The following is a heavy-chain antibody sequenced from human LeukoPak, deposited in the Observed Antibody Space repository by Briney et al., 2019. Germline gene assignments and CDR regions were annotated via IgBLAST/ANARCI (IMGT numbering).Heavy chain of an antibody. CDR1: GGSISSYY. CDR2: IYTSGST. V-gene: IGHV4-4*07. Sequence: SETLSLTCTVSGGSISSYYWGWIRQPAGKGLEWIGRIYTSGSTNYNPSLKSRITMSVDTSKNQFSLKLTSVTAADTAVYYCARSYCSGGSCLNWFDPWGLGTLVTVSS. CDR3: ARSYCSGGSCLNWFDP. D-gene: IGHD2-15*01. J-gene: IGHJ5*02.